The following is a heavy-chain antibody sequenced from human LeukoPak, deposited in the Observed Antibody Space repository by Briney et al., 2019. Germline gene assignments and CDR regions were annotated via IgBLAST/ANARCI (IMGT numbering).Heavy chain of an antibody. J-gene: IGHJ4*02. CDR2: ITSGGDT. CDR3: AKEGAGAIWFGYLDY. D-gene: IGHD3-10*01. Sequence: GGSLRLSCAASGFTFNSYAMTWVRQAPGKGLEWVSAITSGGDTYYADSVKGRFTISRDNSKSTLYLQMNGLKPEDSAVYYCAKEGAGAIWFGYLDYWGQGTLVSVSS. V-gene: IGHV3-23*01. CDR1: GFTFNSYA.